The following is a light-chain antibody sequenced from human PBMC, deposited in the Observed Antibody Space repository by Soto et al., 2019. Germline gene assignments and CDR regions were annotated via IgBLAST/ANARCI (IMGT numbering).Light chain of an antibody. Sequence: EVVWTQSPGTLSLSPGERATLACRSSQGISINYLAWYQQKPGQAPRLLFYGASTRATGIPARFSGSGSGTEFTLTISSLQSEDFAVYYCQQYNNWPGTFGQGSKVDI. CDR1: QGISIN. V-gene: IGKV3-15*01. CDR3: QQYNNWPGT. CDR2: GAS. J-gene: IGKJ1*01.